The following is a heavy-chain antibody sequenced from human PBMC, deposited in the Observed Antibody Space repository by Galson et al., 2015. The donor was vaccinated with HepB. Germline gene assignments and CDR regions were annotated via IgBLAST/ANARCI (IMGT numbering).Heavy chain of an antibody. D-gene: IGHD3-10*01. CDR2: INPISDST. V-gene: IGHV1-46*03. CDR1: GSTLTTYY. J-gene: IGHJ4*02. Sequence: SVKVSCKASGSTLTTYYIHWVRQAPGQGLEWMGVINPISDSTSYAQKFQGRVTMTRDTSTSTIYMELSSLRSEDTAVYYCARGSGSLRPFDYWGQGTLVTVSS. CDR3: ARGSGSLRPFDY.